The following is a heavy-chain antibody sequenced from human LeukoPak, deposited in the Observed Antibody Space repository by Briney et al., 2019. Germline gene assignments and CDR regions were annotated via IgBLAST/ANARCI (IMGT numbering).Heavy chain of an antibody. D-gene: IGHD1-20*01. J-gene: IGHJ4*02. CDR2: IYHSGST. Sequence: PSGTLSLTCAVSGCSICSSNWCSWGRQPPGKGLEWIGEIYHSGSTNYNPSLKSRVTISVDKSKNQFSLKLSSVTAADTAVSYCARGPRITGTRFDYWGQGTLVTVSS. V-gene: IGHV4-4*02. CDR1: GCSICSSNW. CDR3: ARGPRITGTRFDY.